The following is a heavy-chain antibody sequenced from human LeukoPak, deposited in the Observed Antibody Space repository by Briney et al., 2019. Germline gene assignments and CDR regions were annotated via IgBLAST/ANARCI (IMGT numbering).Heavy chain of an antibody. Sequence: SETLSLTCTVSGYSISSGYYWGWIRQPPGKGLEWIGSIYHSGSTYYNPSLKSRVTISVDTSKNQFSLKLSSVTAADTAVYYCARPMGYCSSTSCSLGYWGQGTLVTVSS. CDR1: GYSISSGYY. J-gene: IGHJ4*02. D-gene: IGHD2-2*01. V-gene: IGHV4-38-2*02. CDR3: ARPMGYCSSTSCSLGY. CDR2: IYHSGST.